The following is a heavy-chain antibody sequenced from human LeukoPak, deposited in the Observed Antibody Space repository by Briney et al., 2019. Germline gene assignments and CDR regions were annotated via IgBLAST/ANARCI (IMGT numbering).Heavy chain of an antibody. CDR2: INHSGST. CDR1: GGSFSGYY. CDR3: ASTRFVNWIHVGYMDV. D-gene: IGHD5-18*01. J-gene: IGHJ6*03. V-gene: IGHV4-34*01. Sequence: SETLSLTCAVYGGSFSGYYWSWIRQPPGKGLEWIGEINHSGSTNYNPSLKSRVTISVDTSKNQFSLKLSSVTAADTAVYYCASTRFVNWIHVGYMDVWGKGTTVTVSS.